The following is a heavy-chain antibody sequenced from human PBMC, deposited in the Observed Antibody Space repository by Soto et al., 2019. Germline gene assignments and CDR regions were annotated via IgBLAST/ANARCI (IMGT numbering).Heavy chain of an antibody. Sequence: TLSLTCTVSGGSISSSSYYWGWIRQPPGKGLEWIGSIYYSGSTYYNPSLKSRVTISVDTSKNQFSLKLSSVTAADTAVYYCARLRVYNWFDPWGQGTLVTVS. V-gene: IGHV4-39*01. CDR3: ARLRVYNWFDP. D-gene: IGHD4-17*01. J-gene: IGHJ5*02. CDR2: IYYSGST. CDR1: GGSISSSSYY.